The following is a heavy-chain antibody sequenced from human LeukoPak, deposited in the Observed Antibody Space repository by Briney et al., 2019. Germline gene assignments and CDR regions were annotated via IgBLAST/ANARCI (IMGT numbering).Heavy chain of an antibody. V-gene: IGHV4-59*01. CDR2: IYYSGST. CDR1: GDSISYYY. D-gene: IGHD3-9*01. Sequence: SETLSLTCSVSGDSISYYYWNWIRQPPGKGLDWIGYIYYSGSTNYNPSLKSRLTISLDTSKNQFSLKLSSVTAADTAVYYCARGGQPYYDVLTGHGGAFDIWGQGTMVTVSS. CDR3: ARGGQPYYDVLTGHGGAFDI. J-gene: IGHJ3*02.